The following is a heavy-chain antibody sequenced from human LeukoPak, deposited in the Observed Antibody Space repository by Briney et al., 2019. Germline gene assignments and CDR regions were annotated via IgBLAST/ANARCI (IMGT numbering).Heavy chain of an antibody. CDR3: ARAESSGYQRQFDY. D-gene: IGHD3-22*01. J-gene: IGHJ4*02. CDR2: IYTSGST. V-gene: IGHV4-61*02. Sequence: PSETLSLTCTVSGGSISSGSYYWSWIRQPAGKGLEWIGRIYTSGSTNYNPSLKSRVTISVDTSKNQFSLKLSSVTAADTAVYYCARAESSGYQRQFDYWGQGTLVTVSS. CDR1: GGSISSGSYY.